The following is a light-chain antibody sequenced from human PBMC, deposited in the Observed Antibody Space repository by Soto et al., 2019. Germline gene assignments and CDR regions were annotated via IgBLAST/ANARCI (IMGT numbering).Light chain of an antibody. J-gene: IGKJ5*01. CDR3: QQYGTSPIT. Sequence: ENVLTQSPGTLSLSPGERATLSCRASQTVSSYLTWYQQRPGQAPRLLIYGASKRATGIPDRFSGSGSGTDLALTLSRLEPEDFALYYCQQYGTSPITFGQGTRLEIK. CDR1: QTVSSY. V-gene: IGKV3-20*01. CDR2: GAS.